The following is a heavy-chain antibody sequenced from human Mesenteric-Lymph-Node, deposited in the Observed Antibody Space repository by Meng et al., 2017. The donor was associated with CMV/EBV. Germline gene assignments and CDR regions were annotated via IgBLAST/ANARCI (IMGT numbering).Heavy chain of an antibody. J-gene: IGHJ4*02. V-gene: IGHV3-11*04. CDR1: GFTFSNAW. Sequence: GESLKISCAASGFTFSNAWMSWVRQAPGKGLEWVSYISSSGSTIYYADSVKGRFTISRDNSKNTLYLQMNSLRAEDTAVYYCARPDHRGGIGYWGQGTLVTVSS. CDR2: ISSSGSTI. CDR3: ARPDHRGGIGY. D-gene: IGHD3-10*01.